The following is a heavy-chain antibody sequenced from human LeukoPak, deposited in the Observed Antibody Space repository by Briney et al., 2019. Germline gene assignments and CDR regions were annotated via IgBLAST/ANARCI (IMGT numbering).Heavy chain of an antibody. D-gene: IGHD6-19*01. CDR2: IYYSGST. CDR1: GGSISSYY. Sequence: PSETLSLTCTVSGGSISSYYWSWIRQPPGKGLEWIGYIYYSGSTNYNPSLKSRVTISVDTSKNQFSLKLSSVTAADTAVYYCARADIAVTMGASDIWGQGTMVTVSS. V-gene: IGHV4-59*01. J-gene: IGHJ3*02. CDR3: ARADIAVTMGASDI.